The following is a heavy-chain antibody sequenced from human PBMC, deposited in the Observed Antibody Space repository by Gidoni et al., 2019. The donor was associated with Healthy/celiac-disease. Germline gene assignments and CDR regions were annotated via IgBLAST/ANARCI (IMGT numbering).Heavy chain of an antibody. D-gene: IGHD2-15*01. CDR3: ARDVPSVAGFDY. CDR2: IYYGGST. J-gene: IGHJ4*02. CDR1: GGSISSGGYY. Sequence: QVQLQESGAGPGKPSRTLSLPCTVSGGSISSGGYYWSWLRQHPGKGLEWIGDIYYGGSTYYNPFLKSRVTISVDTSKNQFSLKLSSVTAAATAVYYCARDVPSVAGFDYWGQGTLVTVSS. V-gene: IGHV4-31*03.